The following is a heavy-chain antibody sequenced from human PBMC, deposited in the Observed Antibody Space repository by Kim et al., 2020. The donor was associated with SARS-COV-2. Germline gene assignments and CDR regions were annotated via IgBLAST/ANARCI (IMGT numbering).Heavy chain of an antibody. CDR2: ISGDGGST. J-gene: IGHJ6*03. V-gene: IGHV3-43*02. CDR1: GFTFDDYA. D-gene: IGHD6-13*01. CDR3: QLAPDYYYYMDV. Sequence: GGSLRLSCAASGFTFDDYAMHWVRQAPGKGLEWVSLISGDGGSTYYADSVKGRFTISRDNSKNSLYLQMNSLRTEDTALYYCQLAPDYYYYMDVWGKGTTVTVSS.